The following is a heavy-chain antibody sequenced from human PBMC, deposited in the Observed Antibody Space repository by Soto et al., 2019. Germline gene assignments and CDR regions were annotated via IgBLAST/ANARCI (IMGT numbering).Heavy chain of an antibody. CDR3: ARDPDTTSKIDY. Sequence: GGSLRLSCTASGFTFSDYHMSWIRQAPGKGLEWVSYISSSGSPLYYADSVKGRFTISRDNAKNSLYLQMNSLRAEDTAFYYCARDPDTTSKIDYWGQGTLVTVSS. D-gene: IGHD1-1*01. J-gene: IGHJ4*02. V-gene: IGHV3-11*01. CDR2: ISSSGSPL. CDR1: GFTFSDYH.